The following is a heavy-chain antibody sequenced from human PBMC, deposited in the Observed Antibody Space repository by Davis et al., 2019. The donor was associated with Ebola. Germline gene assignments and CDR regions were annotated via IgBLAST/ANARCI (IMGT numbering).Heavy chain of an antibody. J-gene: IGHJ5*02. Sequence: ASVKVSCKASGYTFTSYDINWVRQATGQGLEWMGWMNPNSGGTNYAQKFQGWVTMTRDTSISTAYMELSRLRSDDTAVYYCARESHGIDPWGQGTLVTVSS. CDR3: ARESHGIDP. CDR2: MNPNSGGT. V-gene: IGHV1-2*04. CDR1: GYTFTSYD.